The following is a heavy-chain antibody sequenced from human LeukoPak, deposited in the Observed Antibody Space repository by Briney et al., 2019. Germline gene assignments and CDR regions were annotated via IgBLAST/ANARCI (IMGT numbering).Heavy chain of an antibody. CDR1: GYAFTGFY. D-gene: IGHD3-10*01. Sequence: ASVKVSCKASGYAFTGFYMHWVRQAPGQGLEWMGWISPNSGGTNYAQKFQGRATMTRDTSISTAYMELSSLRSDDTAVYYCARRDASGLYYYAMDVWGQGTTVTVSS. CDR2: ISPNSGGT. J-gene: IGHJ6*02. CDR3: ARRDASGLYYYAMDV. V-gene: IGHV1-2*02.